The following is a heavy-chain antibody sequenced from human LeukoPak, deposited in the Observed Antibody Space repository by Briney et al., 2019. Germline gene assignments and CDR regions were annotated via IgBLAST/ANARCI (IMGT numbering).Heavy chain of an antibody. CDR3: AKAMVRFLEWLPNGMDV. D-gene: IGHD3-3*01. CDR2: ISYDGSNK. J-gene: IGHJ6*02. V-gene: IGHV3-30*18. Sequence: PGGSLRLSCAASGFTFSSYGMHWVRQAPGKGLEWVAVISYDGSNKYYADSVKGRFTISRDNSKSTLYLQMNSLRAEDTAVYYCAKAMVRFLEWLPNGMDVWGQGTTVTVSS. CDR1: GFTFSSYG.